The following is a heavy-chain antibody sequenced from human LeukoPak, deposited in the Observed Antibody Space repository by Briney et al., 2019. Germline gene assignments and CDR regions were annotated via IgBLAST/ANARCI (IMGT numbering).Heavy chain of an antibody. CDR2: IIPIFGTA. J-gene: IGHJ4*02. CDR3: ASGDGYNQLAIDY. V-gene: IGHV1-69*05. D-gene: IGHD5-24*01. Sequence: SVKVSCKASGGTFSSYAISWVRQAPGQGLEWMGGIIPIFGTANYAQKFQGRVTITTDESTSTAYMELSSLRSEDTAVYYCASGDGYNQLAIDYWGQGTLVTVSS. CDR1: GGTFSSYA.